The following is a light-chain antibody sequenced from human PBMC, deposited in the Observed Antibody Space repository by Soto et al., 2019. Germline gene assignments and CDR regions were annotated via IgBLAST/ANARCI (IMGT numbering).Light chain of an antibody. CDR3: NSYADSNNLV. Sequence: QSALTQPPSASGSPGQSVTISCTGTSSDVGGYNYVSWYQQHPGKAPKLMIYEVTKRPSGVPDRFSGSKSGNTASLTVTGLQADDEADYYCNSYADSNNLVFGGGTKLTVL. V-gene: IGLV2-8*01. CDR2: EVT. CDR1: SSDVGGYNY. J-gene: IGLJ2*01.